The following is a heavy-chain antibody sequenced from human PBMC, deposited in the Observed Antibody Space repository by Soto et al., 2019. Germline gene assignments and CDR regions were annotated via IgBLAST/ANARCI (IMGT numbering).Heavy chain of an antibody. CDR3: ARVRQRVGYFYYDMDV. V-gene: IGHV1-18*01. CDR1: GYTFTNYG. Sequence: QVQLLQSGAEVKKPGASVKVSCKASGYTFTNYGITWVRQAPGQGLEWMGWISAYNGDTHYTQRLQGRVTMTTDTSTSTAYMELRGLRSDDTAVYYCARVRQRVGYFYYDMDVWGNGTTVTVSS. J-gene: IGHJ6*03. CDR2: ISAYNGDT. D-gene: IGHD6-6*01.